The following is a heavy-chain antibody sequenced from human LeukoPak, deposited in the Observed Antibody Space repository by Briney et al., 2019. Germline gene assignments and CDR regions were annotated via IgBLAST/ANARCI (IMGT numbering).Heavy chain of an antibody. J-gene: IGHJ4*02. CDR3: ATVSTILPDPRERERWDY. Sequence: GASGRVSCTVSGHTHTELSMHWVRQAPGKAPAWMVGIDPEDGETIYEQMFQDRVTMKEDTSTDTAYMELSSLRSEDTAVYYCATVSTILPDPRERERWDYWGQGTLVTVSS. CDR1: GHTHTELS. CDR2: IDPEDGET. D-gene: IGHD3-3*01. V-gene: IGHV1-24*01.